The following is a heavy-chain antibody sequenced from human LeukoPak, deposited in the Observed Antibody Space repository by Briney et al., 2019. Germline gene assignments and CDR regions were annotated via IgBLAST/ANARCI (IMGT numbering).Heavy chain of an antibody. J-gene: IGHJ4*02. CDR1: GYTFTSYY. D-gene: IGHD1-7*01. V-gene: IGHV1-46*01. CDR2: INPSGGST. CDR3: ARDRESMNWNYVRPLPGY. Sequence: ASVKVFCKASGYTFTSYYMHWVRQAPGQGLEWMGIINPSGGSTSYAQKFQGRVTMTRDTSTSTVYMELSSLRSEDTAVYYCARDRESMNWNYVRPLPGYWGQGTLVTVSS.